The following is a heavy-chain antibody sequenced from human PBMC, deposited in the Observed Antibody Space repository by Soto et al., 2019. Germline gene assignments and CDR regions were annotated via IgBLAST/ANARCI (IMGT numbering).Heavy chain of an antibody. J-gene: IGHJ5*02. CDR2: MNPNSGTT. CDR1: GYTFTSYD. Sequence: QVQLVQSGAEVKKPGASVKVSCKASGYTFTSYDINWVRQATGKGLEWMGWMNPNSGTTGYPQKFPGRYTLTRNTSISTAYLELSSLRSDDTAVYYCARERVAGSYYTPWFDPWGQGTLVTVSS. CDR3: ARERVAGSYYTPWFDP. D-gene: IGHD3-10*01. V-gene: IGHV1-8*01.